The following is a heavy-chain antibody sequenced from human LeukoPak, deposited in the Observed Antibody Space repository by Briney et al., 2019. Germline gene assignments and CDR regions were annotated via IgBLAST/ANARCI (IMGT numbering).Heavy chain of an antibody. Sequence: SETLSLTCTVSGGSISGYYWSWIRQPPGKGLEWIGYIYNSGSTNYNPSLKSRVTISLDTSKNQFSLKLSSVTAADTAVYYCTRSLGVVIHGGMDVWGQGTTVTVSS. D-gene: IGHD3-3*01. CDR2: IYNSGST. CDR3: TRSLGVVIHGGMDV. V-gene: IGHV4-59*01. CDR1: GGSISGYY. J-gene: IGHJ6*02.